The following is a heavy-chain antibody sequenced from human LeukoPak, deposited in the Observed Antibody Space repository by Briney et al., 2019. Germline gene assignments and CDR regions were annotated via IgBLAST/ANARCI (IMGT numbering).Heavy chain of an antibody. J-gene: IGHJ5*02. D-gene: IGHD6-13*01. CDR3: ARGRTAYSSSWYNWFDP. V-gene: IGHV4-34*01. Sequence: KPSETLSLTCAVYGGSFSGYYWSWIRQPLGKGLEWIGEINHSGSSNYNPSLKSRVTISVDTSKNQFSLKLHSATAADTAVYYCARGRTAYSSSWYNWFDPWGQGTLVTVSS. CDR2: INHSGSS. CDR1: GGSFSGYY.